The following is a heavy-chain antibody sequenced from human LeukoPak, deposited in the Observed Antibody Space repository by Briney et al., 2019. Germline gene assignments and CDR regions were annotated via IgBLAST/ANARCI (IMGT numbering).Heavy chain of an antibody. V-gene: IGHV4-59*01. Sequence: SETLSLTCTVSGGSISSYYWSCLRQPPGKGLEWIGYIYYSGSTNYNPSLKSRVTISVDTSKNQFSLKLSSVTAADTAVYYCAKVTYSSSWYEVDAFDIWGQGTMVTVSS. CDR2: IYYSGST. J-gene: IGHJ3*02. D-gene: IGHD6-13*01. CDR3: AKVTYSSSWYEVDAFDI. CDR1: GGSISSYY.